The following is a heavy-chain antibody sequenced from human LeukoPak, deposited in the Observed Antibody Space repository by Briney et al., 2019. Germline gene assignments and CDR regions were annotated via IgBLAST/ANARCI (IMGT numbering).Heavy chain of an antibody. V-gene: IGHV1-8*03. CDR1: GYTFTTYH. CDR2: VNPYSGDR. Sequence: ASVTVSCKTSGYTFTTYHINWVRQAPGQGLEWLGWVNPYSGDRVYAQKFQGRLSITSDTSISTAYMELGSLRSDDTAVYFCARTTSFTASGYDYWGQGTLVTVSS. J-gene: IGHJ4*02. D-gene: IGHD6-25*01. CDR3: ARTTSFTASGYDY.